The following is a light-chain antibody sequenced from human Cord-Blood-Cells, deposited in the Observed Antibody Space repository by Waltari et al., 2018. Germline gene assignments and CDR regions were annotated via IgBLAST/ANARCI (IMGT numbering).Light chain of an antibody. CDR1: QDISNY. CDR2: DAS. CDR3: QQYDKPPRT. Sequence: DIQMTQSPSSLSASVGDRVTITCQASQDISNYLNWYQQKPVKAPKLLIYDASNLETGVPSRFIGSGSGTDFTFTISSLQPEDIATYYYQQYDKPPRTFGGGTKVEIK. V-gene: IGKV1-33*01. J-gene: IGKJ4*01.